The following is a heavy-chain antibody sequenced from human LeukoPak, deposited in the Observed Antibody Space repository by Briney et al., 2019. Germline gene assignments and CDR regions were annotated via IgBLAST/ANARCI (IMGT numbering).Heavy chain of an antibody. V-gene: IGHV6-1*01. CDR2: TYYRSKWYN. CDR1: GDSFSSNSAA. CDR3: ARARESGSGSFYYYYYYGMDV. J-gene: IGHJ6*02. Sequence: SQTLSLTCAISGDSFSSNSAAWNWIRQSPSRGLEWLGRTYYRSKWYNDYAVSVKSRITINPDTSKNQFSLQLNSVTPEDTAIYYCARARESGSGSFYYYYYYGMDVWGQGTTVTVSS. D-gene: IGHD3-10*01.